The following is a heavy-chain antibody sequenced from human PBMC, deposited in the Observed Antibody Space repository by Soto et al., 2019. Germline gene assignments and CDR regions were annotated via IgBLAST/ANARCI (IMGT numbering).Heavy chain of an antibody. CDR2: MNPNSGST. D-gene: IGHD2-21*02. CDR1: GYTFTSYD. J-gene: IGHJ6*02. V-gene: IGHV1-8*01. CDR3: ARGRIVVVTGDGRDV. Sequence: SVKVSCKASGYTFTSYDINWVRQATLQGLEWMGWMNPNSGSTGYAQKFQGRVTMTRNTSISTAYMELSSLRSEDTAVYYCARGRIVVVTGDGRDVWGQGTTVTVSS.